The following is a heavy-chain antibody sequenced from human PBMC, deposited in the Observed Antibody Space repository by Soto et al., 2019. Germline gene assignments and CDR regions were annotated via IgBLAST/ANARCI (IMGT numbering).Heavy chain of an antibody. Sequence: QVQLVESGGALVKPGGSLRLSCAASGFTFSDYFMTWIRQAPGKGLEWVSYISGSGSSSIFYADSVQRRFTISRDNAKNSLYLQMNSLRAEDTAVYYCARSSATVNGWWGYGLDVWGQGTTVTVSS. V-gene: IGHV3-11*01. D-gene: IGHD1-1*01. CDR3: ARSSATVNGWWGYGLDV. CDR2: ISGSGSSSI. J-gene: IGHJ6*02. CDR1: GFTFSDYF.